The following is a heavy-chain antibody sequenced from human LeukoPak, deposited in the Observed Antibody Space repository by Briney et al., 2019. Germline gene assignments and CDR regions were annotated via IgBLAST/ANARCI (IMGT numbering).Heavy chain of an antibody. V-gene: IGHV1-2*02. D-gene: IGHD3-22*01. J-gene: IGHJ4*02. CDR1: GYTFTGYF. CDR2: INPNSGGT. Sequence: WASVKVSCKASGYTFTGYFMHWVRQAPGQGPEWMGWINPNSGGTNYAQKFQGRVTMTRDTSISTAYMELSRLRSDDTAVYYCARGTGYYDSSGYSYLPFDYWGQGTLVTVSS. CDR3: ARGTGYYDSSGYSYLPFDY.